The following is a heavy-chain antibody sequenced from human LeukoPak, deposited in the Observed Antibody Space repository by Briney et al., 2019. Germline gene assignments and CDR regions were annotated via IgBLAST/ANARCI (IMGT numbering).Heavy chain of an antibody. V-gene: IGHV3-74*01. Sequence: GGSLRLSCTASTFTFSGYWMYWVRQTPGKGLAWVSRINSDGSITTYADSVKGRFTMSRDNAKNTLYLQMNSLRAEDTAVYYCVRGLNVWGKGTTVTVSS. CDR1: TFTFSGYW. CDR2: INSDGSIT. CDR3: VRGLNV. J-gene: IGHJ6*04. D-gene: IGHD2-21*01.